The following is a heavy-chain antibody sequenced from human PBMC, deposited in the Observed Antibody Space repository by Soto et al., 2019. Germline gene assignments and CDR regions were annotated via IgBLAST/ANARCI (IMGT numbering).Heavy chain of an antibody. Sequence: SETLSLTCAVSGGSISSGGYSWSWIRQPPGKGLEWIGYMYHSGSTYYNPSLKSRVTISIDTSKNQFSLKLSSVTAADTAVYYCARVWGGAFDIWGQGTMVTVSS. CDR3: ARVWGGAFDI. J-gene: IGHJ3*02. CDR2: MYHSGST. V-gene: IGHV4-30-2*01. D-gene: IGHD3-10*01. CDR1: GGSISSGGYS.